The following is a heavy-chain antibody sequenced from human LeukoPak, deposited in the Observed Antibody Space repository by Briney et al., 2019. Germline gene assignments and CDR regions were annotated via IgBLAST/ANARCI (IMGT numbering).Heavy chain of an antibody. V-gene: IGHV3-11*04. CDR2: ISSSGSTI. CDR3: ARGYLRDIVVVPGLDY. CDR1: GFTFSDYY. D-gene: IGHD2-2*01. Sequence: PGGSLRLSCAASGFTFSDYYMSWIRQAPGKGLEWVSYISSSGSTIYYADSVKGRFTISRDNAKNSLYLQMNSLRAEDTAVYYCARGYLRDIVVVPGLDYWGQGTLVTVSS. J-gene: IGHJ4*02.